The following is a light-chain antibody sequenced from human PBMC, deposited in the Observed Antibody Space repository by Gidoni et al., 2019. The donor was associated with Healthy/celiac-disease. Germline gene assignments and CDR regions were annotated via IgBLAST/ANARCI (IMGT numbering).Light chain of an antibody. Sequence: EIVLTQSPGTLSLSPGERATLSCRASQSVSSSYLAWYQQKPGQAPRLLIYGASSGSGTDFTLTISRLEPEDFAVYYCQQYGSSPLFTFGPGTKVEIK. CDR2: GAS. V-gene: IGKV3-20*01. J-gene: IGKJ3*01. CDR3: QQYGSSPLFT. CDR1: QSVSSSY.